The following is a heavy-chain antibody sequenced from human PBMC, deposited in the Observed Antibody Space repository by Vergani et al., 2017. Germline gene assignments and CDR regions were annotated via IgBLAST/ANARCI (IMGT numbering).Heavy chain of an antibody. V-gene: IGHV3-21*04. CDR2: ISSSSSYI. D-gene: IGHD3-10*01. CDR3: AKSGVLGRSNYFDY. Sequence: EVQLVESGGGLVKPGGSLRLSCAASGFTFSSYSMNWVRQAPGKGLEWVSSISSSSSYIYYADSVKGRFTISRDNAKNSLYLQMNSLRAGDTALYYCAKSGVLGRSNYFDYWGQGTLVTVSS. CDR1: GFTFSSYS. J-gene: IGHJ4*02.